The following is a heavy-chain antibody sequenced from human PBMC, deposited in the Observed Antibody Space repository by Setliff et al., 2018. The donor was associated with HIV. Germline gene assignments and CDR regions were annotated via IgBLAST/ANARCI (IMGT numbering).Heavy chain of an antibody. D-gene: IGHD5-12*01. V-gene: IGHV1-18*01. CDR2: ISPYSGQT. CDR3: ASCGSDYYMDV. J-gene: IGHJ6*03. Sequence: ASVKVSCKASGYTFTSYGINWVRQAPGQGLEWMGWISPYSGQTTYAQKFQGRVTMTADTSTNTVHMELRSLRSDDTAVYYCASCGSDYYMDVWGRGTTVTVSS. CDR1: GYTFTSYG.